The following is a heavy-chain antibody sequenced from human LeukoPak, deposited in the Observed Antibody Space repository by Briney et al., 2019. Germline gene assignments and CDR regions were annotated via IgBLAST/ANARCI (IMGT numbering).Heavy chain of an antibody. CDR1: GGTFSSYA. Sequence: SVKVSCKASGGTFSSYAISWVRQAPGQGLEWMGGTVPIFGTANYAQKFQGRVTITADESTSTAYMELSSLRSEDTAVYYCARAFVVVPAAMVYFDYWGQGTLVTVSS. J-gene: IGHJ4*02. CDR2: TVPIFGTA. D-gene: IGHD2-2*01. CDR3: ARAFVVVPAAMVYFDY. V-gene: IGHV1-69*01.